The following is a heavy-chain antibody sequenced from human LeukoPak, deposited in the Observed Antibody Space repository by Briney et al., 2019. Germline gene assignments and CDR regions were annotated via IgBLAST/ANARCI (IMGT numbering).Heavy chain of an antibody. V-gene: IGHV3-23*01. J-gene: IGHJ4*02. CDR1: GFTFSSYA. CDR3: AKIVMVRGVHFDY. Sequence: RPGGSLRLSCAASGFTFSSYAMSWVRQAPGKGLEWVSAISGSGGSTYYADSVKGRFTISRDNSKNTLYLQMNSLRAEDTAVYYCAKIVMVRGVHFDYWGQGTLVTVSS. D-gene: IGHD3-10*01. CDR2: ISGSGGST.